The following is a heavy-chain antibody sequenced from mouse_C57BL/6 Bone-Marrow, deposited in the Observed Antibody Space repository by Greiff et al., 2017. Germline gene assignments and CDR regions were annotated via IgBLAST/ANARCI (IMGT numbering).Heavy chain of an antibody. CDR2: IWSGGST. Sequence: QVQLKQSGPGLVQPSQSLSITCTVSGFSLTSYGVHWVRQSPGKGLEWLGVIWSGGSTDYNAAFISRLSISKDNSKSQVFFKMNILQADDTAIYYCARNGGSGRGFAYWGQGTLVTVSA. D-gene: IGHD1-1*02. CDR3: ARNGGSGRGFAY. CDR1: GFSLTSYG. J-gene: IGHJ3*01. V-gene: IGHV2-2*01.